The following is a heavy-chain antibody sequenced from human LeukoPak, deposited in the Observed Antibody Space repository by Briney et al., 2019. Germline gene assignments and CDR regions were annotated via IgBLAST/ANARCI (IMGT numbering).Heavy chain of an antibody. Sequence: PSETLSLTCTVSGASVSSGGYYWSWIRQPPGKGLEWIGYIYYSGSTNFNPSLKSRVTISVDTSKNQFPLKVSSVTAADTAVYYCARRGGSGRSFDYWGQGTLVTVSS. V-gene: IGHV4-61*08. CDR1: GASVSSGGYY. CDR3: ARRGGSGRSFDY. J-gene: IGHJ4*02. D-gene: IGHD3-10*01. CDR2: IYYSGST.